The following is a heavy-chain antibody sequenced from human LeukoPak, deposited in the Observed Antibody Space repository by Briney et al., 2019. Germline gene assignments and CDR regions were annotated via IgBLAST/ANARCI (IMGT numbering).Heavy chain of an antibody. D-gene: IGHD6-13*01. CDR2: IYSGGST. CDR3: ARAGGGSSSWPYFDY. J-gene: IGHJ4*02. V-gene: IGHV3-53*04. Sequence: GGSLRLSCAASGFTVSSNYMSWVRQAPGKGLEWVSVIYSGGSTYYADSVKGRFTSSTHNSKNTMYHQMNSLRAEATAVYYCARAGGGSSSWPYFDYWGQGTLVTVSS. CDR1: GFTVSSNY.